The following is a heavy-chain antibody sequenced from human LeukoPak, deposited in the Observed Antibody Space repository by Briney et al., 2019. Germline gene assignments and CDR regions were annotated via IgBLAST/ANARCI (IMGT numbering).Heavy chain of an antibody. CDR1: GFTFSSSA. CDR3: AKDCAYAEHAFDS. Sequence: GGSLRLSCAASGFTFSSSAMSWVRQAPGKGLEWVASISRSGGSTYYADPVKGRFTVSRDNSKNTLYLQMNSLRAEDTAVYHCAKDCAYAEHAFDSWGQGTLVTVSS. V-gene: IGHV3-23*01. D-gene: IGHD4-17*01. CDR2: ISRSGGST. J-gene: IGHJ4*02.